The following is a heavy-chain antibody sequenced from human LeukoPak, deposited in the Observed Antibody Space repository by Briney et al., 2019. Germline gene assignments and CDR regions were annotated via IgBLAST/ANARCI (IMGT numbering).Heavy chain of an antibody. CDR1: GGSISSYY. J-gene: IGHJ5*02. Sequence: PSETLSLTCTVSGGSISSYYWSWIRQPPGKGLEWIGYIYSSGSTNYNPSLKSRVTISVDTSKNQFSLKLSSVTAADTAVYYCARVPGPNWFDPWGQGTLVIVSS. CDR2: IYSSGST. V-gene: IGHV4-59*01. CDR3: ARVPGPNWFDP.